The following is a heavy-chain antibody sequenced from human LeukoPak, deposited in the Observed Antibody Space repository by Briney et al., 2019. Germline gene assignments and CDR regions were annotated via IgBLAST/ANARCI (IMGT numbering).Heavy chain of an antibody. V-gene: IGHV3-66*01. CDR1: GFTVSSNY. CDR3: APNRGNIVGATFVFDI. J-gene: IGHJ3*02. CDR2: IYSGGST. D-gene: IGHD1-26*01. Sequence: PGGSLRLSCAASGFTVSSNYMSWVRQAPGKGLEWVSVIYSGGSTYYADSVKGRFTISRDNSKNTLYLQMNSLRAEDTAVYYCAPNRGNIVGATFVFDIWGQGTMVTVSS.